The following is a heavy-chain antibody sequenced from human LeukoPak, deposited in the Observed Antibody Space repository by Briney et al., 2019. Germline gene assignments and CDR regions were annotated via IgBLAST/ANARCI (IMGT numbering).Heavy chain of an antibody. CDR1: GGSISSGGYS. Sequence: PSETLSLTCAVSGGSISSGGYSWSWIRQPPGKGLEWIGYIYHSGSTYYNPSLKSRVTISVDRSKNQFSLKLSSVTAADTAVYYCAGGGDKIDYWGQGTLVTVSS. D-gene: IGHD4-23*01. CDR3: AGGGDKIDY. CDR2: IYHSGST. V-gene: IGHV4-30-2*01. J-gene: IGHJ4*02.